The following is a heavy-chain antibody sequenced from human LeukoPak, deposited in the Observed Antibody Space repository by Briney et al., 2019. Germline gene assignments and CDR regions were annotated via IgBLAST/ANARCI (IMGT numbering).Heavy chain of an antibody. J-gene: IGHJ4*02. CDR1: GGSISSYC. CDR2: IYTSGST. D-gene: IGHD4-17*01. V-gene: IGHV4-4*09. CDR3: ARQGGDYYEYYFDY. Sequence: SETLSLTCTVSGGSISSYCWSWIRKPPGKGLEWIGYIYTSGSTNYNPSLKSRVTISVDTSKNQFSLKLSSVTAADTAVYYCARQGGDYYEYYFDYWGQGTLVTVSS.